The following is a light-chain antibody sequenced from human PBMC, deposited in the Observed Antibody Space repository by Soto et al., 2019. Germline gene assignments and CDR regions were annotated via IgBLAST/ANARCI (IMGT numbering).Light chain of an antibody. CDR2: DAS. CDR1: QSVGSY. Sequence: EIVLTQSPATLSLSPGDRATLSCRASQSVGSYLCCYQQRPGQAPRLLIYDASNRATGIPAWFSGSGSGTDFTLTISSLQPEYFAVYYSQHRSDWPYTFGGGTKLEIK. V-gene: IGKV3-11*01. J-gene: IGKJ4*01. CDR3: QHRSDWPYT.